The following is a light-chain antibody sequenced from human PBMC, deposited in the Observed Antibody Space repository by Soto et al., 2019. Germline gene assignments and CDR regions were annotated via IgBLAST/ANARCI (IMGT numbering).Light chain of an antibody. Sequence: EIRMTQSASTLSGSVGDRVTIXCRASQTVGSGVAWYQQKPGKAPKLLIDKSSTLKGVVPSRFSCSGSGTEFTLTISSLQPEDFATYYGQHYNSYSEAFGQGTKVDIK. CDR2: KSS. CDR3: QHYNSYSEA. J-gene: IGKJ1*01. V-gene: IGKV1-5*03. CDR1: QTVGSG.